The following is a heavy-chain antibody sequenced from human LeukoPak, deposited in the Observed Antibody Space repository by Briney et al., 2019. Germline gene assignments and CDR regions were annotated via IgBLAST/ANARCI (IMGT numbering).Heavy chain of an antibody. CDR1: GFMFSDYY. V-gene: IGHV3-11*04. J-gene: IGHJ3*02. Sequence: PGGSLRLSCVGSGFMFSDYYMSWIRQDPGKGLEWVSYISNDSVDKYYVDSVRGRFTISRDNAKKSMYLQMSGLRVEDTAVYYCARRDWVSGAVRAFDIWGQGTMVTVSS. CDR3: ARRDWVSGAVRAFDI. D-gene: IGHD3-3*01. CDR2: ISNDSVDK.